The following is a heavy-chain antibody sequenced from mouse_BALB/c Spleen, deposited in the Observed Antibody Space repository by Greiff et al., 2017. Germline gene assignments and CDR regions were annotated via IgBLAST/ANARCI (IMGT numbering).Heavy chain of an antibody. CDR3: ARWGYGNYRHWYFDV. J-gene: IGHJ1*01. Sequence: VQLQQSGAELVRPGALVKLSCKASGFNIKDYYMHWVKQRPEQGLEWIGWIDPENGNTIYDPKFQGKASITADTSSNTAYLQLSSLTSEDTAVYYCARWGYGNYRHWYFDVWGAGTTVTVSS. V-gene: IGHV14-1*02. CDR1: GFNIKDYY. CDR2: IDPENGNT. D-gene: IGHD2-10*02.